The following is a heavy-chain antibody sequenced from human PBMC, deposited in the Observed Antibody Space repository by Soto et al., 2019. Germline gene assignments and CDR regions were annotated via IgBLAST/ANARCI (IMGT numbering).Heavy chain of an antibody. CDR2: IYYSGST. V-gene: IGHV4-59*01. Sequence: PSETLSLTCTVSGGSISSYYWSWIRQPPGKGLEWIGYIYYSGSTNYNPSLKSRVTISVDTSKNQFSLKLSSVTAADTAVYYCARVGNCHDVLGSRGQGSPVIVSS. CDR3: ARVGNCHDVLGS. CDR1: GGSISSYY. J-gene: IGHJ4*02. D-gene: IGHD1-1*01.